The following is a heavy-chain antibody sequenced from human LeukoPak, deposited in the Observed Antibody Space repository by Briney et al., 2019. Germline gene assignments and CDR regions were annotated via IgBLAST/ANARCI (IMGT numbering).Heavy chain of an antibody. CDR1: GFTFNRYG. Sequence: GGSLRLSCAASGFTFNRYGMHWVRQAPGKGLEWVAVISFDGKVSYYADSVKGRFTISRDNSKNTLDLQMNSLRPEDTAVYYCAKAGLWQLVPRWFDPWGQGTLVTVSS. J-gene: IGHJ5*02. D-gene: IGHD6-6*01. V-gene: IGHV3-30*18. CDR2: ISFDGKVS. CDR3: AKAGLWQLVPRWFDP.